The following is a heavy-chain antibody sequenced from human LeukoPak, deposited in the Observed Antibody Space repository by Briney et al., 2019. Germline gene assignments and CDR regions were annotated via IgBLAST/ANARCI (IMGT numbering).Heavy chain of an antibody. J-gene: IGHJ4*02. D-gene: IGHD1-26*01. V-gene: IGHV1-18*04. CDR1: GYTFTGYY. Sequence: ASVKVSCKASGYTFTGYYMHWVRQAPGQGLEWMGWISAYNGNTNYAQKLQGRVTMTTDTSTSTAYMELRSLRSDDTAVYYCARGWELLSLDYWGQGTLVTVSS. CDR2: ISAYNGNT. CDR3: ARGWELLSLDY.